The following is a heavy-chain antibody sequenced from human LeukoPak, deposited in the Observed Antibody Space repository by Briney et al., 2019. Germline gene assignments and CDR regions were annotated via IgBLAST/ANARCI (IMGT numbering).Heavy chain of an antibody. CDR1: GGSFSGYY. D-gene: IGHD6-13*01. Sequence: SETLSLTCAVYGGSFSGYYXSWXXXXXXXXXXXXXXINHSGSTNYNPSLKSRVTISVDTSKNQFSLKLSSVTAADTAVYYCARRSHRQQLAPVGHWGQGTLVTVSS. J-gene: IGHJ4*02. CDR2: INHSGST. CDR3: ARRSHRQQLAPVGH. V-gene: IGHV4-34*01.